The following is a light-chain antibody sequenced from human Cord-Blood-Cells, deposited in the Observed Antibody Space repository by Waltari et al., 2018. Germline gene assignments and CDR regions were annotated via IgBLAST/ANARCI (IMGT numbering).Light chain of an antibody. CDR3: AAWDDSLNGVV. J-gene: IGLJ2*01. V-gene: IGLV1-44*01. CDR1: SSNIGRNT. CDR2: SNN. Sequence: QSVLTQPPPASGTPGQRVTLSCSGSSSNIGRNTVHWYQQLPGTAPKLLIYSNNQRPSGVPDRFSGSKSGTSASLAISGLQSEDEADYYCAAWDDSLNGVVFGGGTKLTVL.